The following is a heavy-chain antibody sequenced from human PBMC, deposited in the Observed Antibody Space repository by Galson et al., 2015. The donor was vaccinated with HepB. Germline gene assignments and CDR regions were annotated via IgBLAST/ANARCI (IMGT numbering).Heavy chain of an antibody. CDR3: TRNTQNYYYYYYMDV. CDR2: INPNSGGT. J-gene: IGHJ6*03. CDR1: GYTFTGYY. Sequence: SVKVSCKASGYTFTGYYMHWVRQAPGQGLEWMGWINPNSGGTNYAQKFQGRVTMTRDTSISTAYMELSRLRSDDTAVYYCTRNTQNYYYYYYMDVWGKGTTVTVSS. V-gene: IGHV1-2*02. D-gene: IGHD2-2*02.